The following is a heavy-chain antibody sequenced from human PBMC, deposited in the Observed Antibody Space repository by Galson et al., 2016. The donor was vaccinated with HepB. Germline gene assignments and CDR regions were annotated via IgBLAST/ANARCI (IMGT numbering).Heavy chain of an antibody. V-gene: IGHV1-18*01. Sequence: VKVSCKASGYTFPTFGINWLRQAPGQGPEWMAWTSITGNTETAQKFQGRLTMTTDTSATTAYMELTSLRSDDTADYYCARDFCTGDGGGETCYHGLAHWGQGTLVTVST. CDR3: ARDFCTGDGGGETCYHGLAH. D-gene: IGHD2-8*02. J-gene: IGHJ4*02. CDR2: TSITGNT. CDR1: GYTFPTFG.